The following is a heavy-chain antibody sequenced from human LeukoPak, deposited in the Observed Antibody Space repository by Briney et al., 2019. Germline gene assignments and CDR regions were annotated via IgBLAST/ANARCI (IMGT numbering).Heavy chain of an antibody. CDR3: ARGEMATITESIDY. D-gene: IGHD5-24*01. CDR2: MTTSGNTI. V-gene: IGHV3-48*02. CDR1: GITFSGYS. J-gene: IGHJ4*02. Sequence: GGSLRLSCVVSGITFSGYSMIWVRQAPGKGLEWLSFMTTSGNTIFYAESVKERFTISRDNAKKTLYLQMNSLRDEDTAVYYCARGEMATITESIDYWGQGTLVTVSS.